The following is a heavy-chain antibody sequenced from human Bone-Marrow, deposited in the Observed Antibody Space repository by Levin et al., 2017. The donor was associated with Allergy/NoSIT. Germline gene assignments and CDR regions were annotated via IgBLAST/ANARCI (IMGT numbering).Heavy chain of an antibody. J-gene: IGHJ6*02. D-gene: IGHD3-3*01. CDR1: GYTFTGYY. Sequence: ASVKVSCKASGYTFTGYYMHWVRQAPGQGLEWMGWINPNSGGTNYAQKFQGRVTMTRDTSISTAYMELSRLRSDDTAVYYCARVPIFGVVMLNYYYYGMDVWGQGTTVTVSS. CDR3: ARVPIFGVVMLNYYYYGMDV. V-gene: IGHV1-2*02. CDR2: INPNSGGT.